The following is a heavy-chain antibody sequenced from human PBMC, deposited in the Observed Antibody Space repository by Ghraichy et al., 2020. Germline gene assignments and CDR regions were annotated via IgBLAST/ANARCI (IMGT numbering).Heavy chain of an antibody. CDR3: ARDVTMVRGVMIGGDAFDI. CDR2: ISSSSSYI. D-gene: IGHD3-10*01. J-gene: IGHJ3*02. V-gene: IGHV3-21*01. Sequence: GSLRLSCAASGFTFSSYSMNWVRQAPGKGLEWVSSISSSSSYIYYADSVKGRFTISRDNAKNSLYLQMNSLRAEDTAVYYCARDVTMVRGVMIGGDAFDIWGQGTMVTVSS. CDR1: GFTFSSYS.